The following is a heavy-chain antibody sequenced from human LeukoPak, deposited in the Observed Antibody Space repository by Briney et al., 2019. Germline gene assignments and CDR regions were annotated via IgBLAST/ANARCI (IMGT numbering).Heavy chain of an antibody. D-gene: IGHD2-21*02. CDR1: GFRFSDYW. J-gene: IGHJ4*02. Sequence: GGSLRLSCAASGFRFSDYWMQWVRQAPGKGLEWVANINYHGNENYLVDSVKGRFTISRDNAKNSLFLQMNSLRAEDTAVYYCSRGDPDYWGQGTLVAVSS. CDR2: INYHGNEN. CDR3: SRGDPDY. V-gene: IGHV3-7*01.